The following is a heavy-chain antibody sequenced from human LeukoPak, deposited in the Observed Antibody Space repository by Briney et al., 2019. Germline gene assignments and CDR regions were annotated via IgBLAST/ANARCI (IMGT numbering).Heavy chain of an antibody. CDR2: INHSGST. Sequence: SETLSLTCAVYGGSFSGYYWSWIRQPPGKGLERIGEINHSGSTNYNPSLKSRVTISVDTSKNQFSLKLSSVTAADTAVYYCARDSMVRGFDYWGQGTLVTVSS. D-gene: IGHD3-10*01. CDR1: GGSFSGYY. V-gene: IGHV4-34*01. J-gene: IGHJ4*02. CDR3: ARDSMVRGFDY.